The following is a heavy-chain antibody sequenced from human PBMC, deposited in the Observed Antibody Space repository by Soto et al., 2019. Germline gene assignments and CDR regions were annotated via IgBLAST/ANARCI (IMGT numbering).Heavy chain of an antibody. J-gene: IGHJ4*02. CDR3: ARDARSGGTPLGY. Sequence: QVQLVESGGDVVQPGRSLRLSCAASGFTFSSYGMHWVRQAPGKGLEWVAVIWYDGSNKYYADSVKGRFTISRDNSKNTLYLQMNSLRAEDTAVYYCARDARSGGTPLGYWGQGTLVTVSS. V-gene: IGHV3-33*01. D-gene: IGHD2-15*01. CDR1: GFTFSSYG. CDR2: IWYDGSNK.